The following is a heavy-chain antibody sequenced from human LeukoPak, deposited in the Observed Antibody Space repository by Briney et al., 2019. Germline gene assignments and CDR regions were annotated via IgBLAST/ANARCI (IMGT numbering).Heavy chain of an antibody. CDR3: ARGAVAGTDIGDY. Sequence: SETLSLTCAVYGGSFSGYYWSWIRQPPGKGLEWIGEINHSGSTNYNPSLKSRVTISVDTSKNQFSLKLSSVTAADTVVYYCARGAVAGTDIGDYWGQGTLVTVSS. CDR2: INHSGST. D-gene: IGHD6-19*01. CDR1: GGSFSGYY. J-gene: IGHJ4*02. V-gene: IGHV4-34*01.